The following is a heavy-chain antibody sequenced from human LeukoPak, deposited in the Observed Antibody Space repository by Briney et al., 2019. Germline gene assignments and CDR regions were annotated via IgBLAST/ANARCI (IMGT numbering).Heavy chain of an antibody. CDR3: ARDRPVATAGIGVWFDP. V-gene: IGHV1-2*02. D-gene: IGHD3-10*01. J-gene: IGHJ5*02. Sequence: EASVKVSCKASGYTFTGYYMHWVRQAPGQGLEWMGWINPNSGGTNYAQKFQGRVTMTRDTSISTAYMELSRLRSDDTAVYYCARDRPVATAGIGVWFDPWGQGTLVTVSS. CDR1: GYTFTGYY. CDR2: INPNSGGT.